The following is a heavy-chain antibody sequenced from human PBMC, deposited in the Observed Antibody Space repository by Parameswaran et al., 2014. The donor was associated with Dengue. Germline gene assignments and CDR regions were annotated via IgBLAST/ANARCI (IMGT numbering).Heavy chain of an antibody. Sequence: AGGSLRLSCTVSGGSISSYYWSWIRQPPGKGLEWIGYIYYSGSTNYNPSLKSRVTISVDTSKNQFSLKLSSVTAADTAVYYCARDRSDYGDYYYYGMDVWGQGTTVTVSS. V-gene: IGHV4-59*01. CDR1: GGSISSYY. CDR3: ARDRSDYGDYYYYGMDV. J-gene: IGHJ6*02. CDR2: IYYSGST. D-gene: IGHD4-17*01.